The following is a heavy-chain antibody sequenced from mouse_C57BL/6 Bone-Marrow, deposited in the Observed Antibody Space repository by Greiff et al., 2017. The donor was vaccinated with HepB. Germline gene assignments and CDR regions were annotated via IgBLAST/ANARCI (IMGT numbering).Heavy chain of an antibody. D-gene: IGHD2-5*01. V-gene: IGHV3-6*01. CDR1: GYSITSGYY. Sequence: EVKLLESGPGLVKPSQSLSLTCSVPGYSITSGYYWNWIRQFPGNKLEWMGYISYDGSNNYNPSLKNRISITRDTSKNQFFLKLNSVTTEDTATYYCARGNYYSNYGFAYWGQGTLVTVSA. J-gene: IGHJ3*01. CDR3: ARGNYYSNYGFAY. CDR2: ISYDGSN.